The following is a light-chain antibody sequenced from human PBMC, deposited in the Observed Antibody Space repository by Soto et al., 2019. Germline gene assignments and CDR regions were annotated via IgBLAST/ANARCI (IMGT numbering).Light chain of an antibody. V-gene: IGKV1-12*01. Sequence: IQLTQSPSSLSASAGDRATLTCRASQDISTLLAWYQQKPGKAPKLLIYGASTLESGVPSRFSGRGSGTDFTLTISSLQPEDFATYFCQQADSSPLTFGEGTKVDI. CDR2: GAS. CDR1: QDISTL. J-gene: IGKJ4*01. CDR3: QQADSSPLT.